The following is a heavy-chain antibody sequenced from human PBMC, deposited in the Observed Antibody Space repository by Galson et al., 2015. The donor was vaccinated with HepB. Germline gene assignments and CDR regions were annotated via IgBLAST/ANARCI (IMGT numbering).Heavy chain of an antibody. Sequence: SVKVSCKASGYTFTSYAMNWVRQAPGQGLEWMGWINTNTGNPTYAQGFTGRFVFSLDTSVSTAYLQISSLKAEDTAVYYCARYYDFWSGYYSPPPNFDYWGQGTLVTVSS. CDR1: GYTFTSYA. V-gene: IGHV7-4-1*02. CDR2: INTNTGNP. D-gene: IGHD3-3*01. J-gene: IGHJ4*02. CDR3: ARYYDFWSGYYSPPPNFDY.